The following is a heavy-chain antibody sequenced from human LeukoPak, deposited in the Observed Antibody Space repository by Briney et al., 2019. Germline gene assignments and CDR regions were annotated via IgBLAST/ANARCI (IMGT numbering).Heavy chain of an antibody. CDR1: GGSISSYY. J-gene: IGHJ6*03. V-gene: IGHV4-4*09. D-gene: IGHD3-3*01. CDR2: IYTSGST. Sequence: SETLSLTCTVSGGSISSYYWSWIRQPPGKGLEWIGYIYTSGSTNYNPSLKSRVTISVDTSKNQFSLKLSSVTAADTAVYYCARSGGPKWYDFWSGYHVNYYYMDVWGKGTTVTVSS. CDR3: ARSGGPKWYDFWSGYHVNYYYMDV.